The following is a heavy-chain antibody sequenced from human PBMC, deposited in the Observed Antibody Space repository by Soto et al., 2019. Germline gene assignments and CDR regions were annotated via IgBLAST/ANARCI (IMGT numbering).Heavy chain of an antibody. V-gene: IGHV3-7*05. CDR2: IKQDGSEK. J-gene: IGHJ4*02. Sequence: PGGSLRLSCAASGFTFSSYWMSWVRQAPGKGLEWVANIKQDGSEKYYVDSVKGRFTISRDNAKNSLYLQMNSLRAEDTAVYYCARVQAILWFGELSFDYWGQGTLVTVSS. D-gene: IGHD3-10*01. CDR3: ARVQAILWFGELSFDY. CDR1: GFTFSSYW.